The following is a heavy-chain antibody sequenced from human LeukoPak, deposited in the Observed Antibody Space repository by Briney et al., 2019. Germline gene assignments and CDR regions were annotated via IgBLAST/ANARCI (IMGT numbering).Heavy chain of an antibody. CDR3: ARSSSSRNWFDP. V-gene: IGHV4-4*07. J-gene: IGHJ5*02. CDR1: GGSIRSYY. D-gene: IGHD6-13*01. CDR2: IYTSGST. Sequence: ASETLSLTCTVSGGSIRSYYWSWIRQPAGKGLEWIGRIYTSGSTNYNPSLKSRVTMSVDTSKNQFSLKLSSVTAADTAVYYCARSSSSRNWFDPWGQGTLVTVSS.